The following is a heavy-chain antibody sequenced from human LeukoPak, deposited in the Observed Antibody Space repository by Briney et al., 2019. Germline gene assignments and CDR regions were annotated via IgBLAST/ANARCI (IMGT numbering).Heavy chain of an antibody. CDR2: INSDGSST. V-gene: IGHV3-74*01. Sequence: GRSLRLSCAASGFTFDDYAMHWVRQAPGKGLVWVSRINSDGSSTSYADSVKGRFTISRDNAKNTLYLQMNSLRAEDTAVYYCASRRDYYDSSGLGSWGQGTLVTVSS. CDR1: GFTFDDYA. J-gene: IGHJ5*02. D-gene: IGHD3-22*01. CDR3: ASRRDYYDSSGLGS.